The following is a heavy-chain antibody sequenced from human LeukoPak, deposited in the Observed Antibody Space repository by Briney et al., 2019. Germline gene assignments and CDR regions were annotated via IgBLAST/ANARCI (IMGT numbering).Heavy chain of an antibody. CDR1: GYTFTCYD. V-gene: IGHV1-8*01. Sequence: ASVTVSCKASGYTFTCYDINWVRQAPGQGLEWMGWMNPNSGNTGYAQKFQGRVTMTRNTSISTTYMELSSLRSEDTAVYYCASSYSVTYYYYYGMDVWGQGTTVTVSS. J-gene: IGHJ6*02. CDR2: MNPNSGNT. D-gene: IGHD1-26*01. CDR3: ASSYSVTYYYYYGMDV.